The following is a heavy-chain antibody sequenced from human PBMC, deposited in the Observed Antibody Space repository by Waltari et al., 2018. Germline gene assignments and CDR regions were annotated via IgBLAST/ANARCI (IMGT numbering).Heavy chain of an antibody. CDR3: AREGIAAAGQYYYYGMDV. D-gene: IGHD6-13*01. Sequence: QVQLVQSGAEVKKPGSSVKVSCKASGGTFSSYAISWVRQAPGQGLEWMGGILPIFGTANYAEEFQGRVTITTDESTSTAYMELSSLRSEDTAVYYCAREGIAAAGQYYYYGMDVWGQGTLVTVSS. CDR2: ILPIFGTA. CDR1: GGTFSSYA. V-gene: IGHV1-69*05. J-gene: IGHJ6*02.